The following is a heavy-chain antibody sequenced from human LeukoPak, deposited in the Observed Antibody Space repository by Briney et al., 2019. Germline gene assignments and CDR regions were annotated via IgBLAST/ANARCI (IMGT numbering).Heavy chain of an antibody. CDR2: ISYDGSNK. J-gene: IGHJ4*02. V-gene: IGHV3-30-3*01. CDR1: GFTFSTYA. Sequence: GGSLRLSCAASGFTFSTYAMHWFRQAPGKGLEGVAVISYDGSNKYYADSVKGRFTISRDNSKNTLYLQMNSLRAEDTAVYYCARPYDFWSGYSWGSFVPDYWGQGTLVTVSS. D-gene: IGHD3-3*01. CDR3: ARPYDFWSGYSWGSFVPDY.